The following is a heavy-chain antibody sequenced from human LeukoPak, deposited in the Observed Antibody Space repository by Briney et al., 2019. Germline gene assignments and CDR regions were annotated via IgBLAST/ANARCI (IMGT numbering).Heavy chain of an antibody. CDR3: AKGLNSGSYWVPFDY. CDR1: GFTFSSYA. Sequence: SGGSLRLSCAASGFTFSSYAMSWVRQAPGKGLEWVSAISGSGGSTYYADSVKGRFTISRDNSKNTLYLQMNGLRAEDTAVYYCAKGLNSGSYWVPFDYWGQGTLVTVSS. J-gene: IGHJ4*02. CDR2: ISGSGGST. D-gene: IGHD1-26*01. V-gene: IGHV3-23*01.